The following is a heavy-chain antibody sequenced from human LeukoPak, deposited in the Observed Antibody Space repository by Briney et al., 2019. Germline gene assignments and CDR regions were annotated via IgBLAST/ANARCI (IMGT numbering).Heavy chain of an antibody. CDR1: GGSISSYY. CDR3: ARGRRRDSSSWYYFDY. D-gene: IGHD6-13*01. CDR2: IYYSGST. J-gene: IGHJ4*02. V-gene: IGHV4-59*01. Sequence: SETLSLTCTVSGGSISSYYWSWIRQPPGKGLEWIGYIYYSGSTNYNPSLKSRVTISVDTSKNQFSLKLSSVTAADTAVYYCARGRRRDSSSWYYFDYWGQGTLVTVSS.